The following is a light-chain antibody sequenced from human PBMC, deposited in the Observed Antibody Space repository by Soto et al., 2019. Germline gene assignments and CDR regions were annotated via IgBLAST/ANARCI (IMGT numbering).Light chain of an antibody. J-gene: IGLJ2*01. CDR2: EVS. CDR1: TSDFVNYNY. CDR3: SSYTVSTDVV. V-gene: IGLV2-14*01. Sequence: QSALTQPASLSGSPGQSVTISCSGTTSDFVNYNYVSWYQHHPGKAPQLILYEVSNRPSGVSSRFSGSKSGNTASLTISGLQAEDEAYYYGSSYTVSTDVVFGGGTKSPS.